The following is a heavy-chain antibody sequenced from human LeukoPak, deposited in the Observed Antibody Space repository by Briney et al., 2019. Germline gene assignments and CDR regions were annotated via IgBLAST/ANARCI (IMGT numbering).Heavy chain of an antibody. CDR3: ARDNNWNYPDY. CDR2: ISSDGSST. J-gene: IGHJ4*02. CDR1: GFTFSSYW. D-gene: IGHD1-7*01. V-gene: IGHV3-74*01. Sequence: PGGSLRLSCAASGFTFSSYWMHWVRQVPGKGLVWVSRISSDGSSTRYADSVKGRFTISRDNAKNTLFLQMNSLRAEDTALYYCARDNNWNYPDYWGQGTLVTVSS.